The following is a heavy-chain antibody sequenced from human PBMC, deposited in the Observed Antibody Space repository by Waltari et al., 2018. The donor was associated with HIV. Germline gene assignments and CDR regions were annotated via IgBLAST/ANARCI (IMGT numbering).Heavy chain of an antibody. V-gene: IGHV1-46*01. CDR1: GYTFTSYY. CDR2: INPSGGST. Sequence: QVQLVQSGAEVKKPGASVKVSCKASGYTFTSYYMHWVRQAPGQGLEWMGIINPSGGSTSYAQKFQGRVTMTRDTSTSTVYMELSSLGSEDTAVYYCARSRLGYGSGLYYFDYWGQGTLVTVSS. D-gene: IGHD3-10*01. CDR3: ARSRLGYGSGLYYFDY. J-gene: IGHJ4*02.